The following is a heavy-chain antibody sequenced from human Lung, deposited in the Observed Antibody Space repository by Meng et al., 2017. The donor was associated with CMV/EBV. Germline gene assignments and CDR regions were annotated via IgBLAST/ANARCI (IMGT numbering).Heavy chain of an antibody. CDR1: GYTSSRYA. J-gene: IGHJ6*02. Sequence: SLQAFGYTSSRYAIHWVRQAPGQRLEWMGWIDTGNANVRYSQKFQGRVTITRDTSASTVYMEVSSLSPEDTALYYCATNDYPAMDVWGLGTAVTVSS. CDR3: ATNDYPAMDV. V-gene: IGHV1-3*04. D-gene: IGHD4-11*01. CDR2: IDTGNANV.